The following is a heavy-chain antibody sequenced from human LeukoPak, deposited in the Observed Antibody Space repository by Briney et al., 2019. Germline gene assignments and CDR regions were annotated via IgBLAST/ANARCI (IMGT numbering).Heavy chain of an antibody. J-gene: IGHJ4*02. CDR3: AREERVLRFLEWLPHFDY. D-gene: IGHD3-3*01. Sequence: PGGSLRLSCAASGFTFSSYAMSWVRQAPGKGLEWVSTINTSGGSTYYADSVKGRFTISRDNAKNTLYLQMNSLRAEDTAVYYCAREERVLRFLEWLPHFDYWGQGTLVTVSS. CDR1: GFTFSSYA. V-gene: IGHV3-23*01. CDR2: INTSGGST.